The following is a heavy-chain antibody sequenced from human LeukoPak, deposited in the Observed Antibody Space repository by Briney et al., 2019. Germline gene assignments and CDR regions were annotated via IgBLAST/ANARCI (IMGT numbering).Heavy chain of an antibody. J-gene: IGHJ4*02. CDR3: VRGRGVCPGAHFDY. D-gene: IGHD3-10*01. V-gene: IGHV3-11*01. Sequence: SLRPSCAVAGLIFSDEYTGWIRQPPGKGREWVSYISNTGDFIAYADSVKGRFTISRDNAKNSLYLQMNSLRAEDAAAYYCVRGRGVCPGAHFDYWGQGTLVTVSS. CDR2: ISNTGDFI. CDR1: GLIFSDEY.